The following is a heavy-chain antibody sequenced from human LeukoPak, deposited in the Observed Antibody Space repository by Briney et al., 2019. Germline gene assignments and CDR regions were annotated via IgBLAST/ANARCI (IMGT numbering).Heavy chain of an antibody. CDR3: ARSVLTVNSRYYYYYYGMDV. CDR1: GYTFTSYA. D-gene: IGHD4-11*01. V-gene: IGHV1-69*13. CDR2: IIPIFGTA. J-gene: IGHJ6*02. Sequence: ASVKVSCKASGYTFTSYAMNWVRQAPGQGLEWMGGIIPIFGTANYAQKFQGRVTITADESTSTAYMELSSLRSEDTAVYYCARSVLTVNSRYYYYYYGMDVWGQGTTVTVSS.